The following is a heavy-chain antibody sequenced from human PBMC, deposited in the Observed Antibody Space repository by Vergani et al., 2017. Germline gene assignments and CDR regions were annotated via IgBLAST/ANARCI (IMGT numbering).Heavy chain of an antibody. Sequence: QLQLQESGPGLVKPSETLSLTCDVSGGSVTSTSYHWAWIRLPPGKGLEWIGSIYYSGSTYYNPSLKSRVTISVDTSKNQFSLKLSSVTAADTAVYYCARDDYGDYGHYFDYWGQGTLVTVSS. CDR1: GGSVTSTSYH. D-gene: IGHD4-17*01. J-gene: IGHJ4*02. CDR2: IYYSGST. CDR3: ARDDYGDYGHYFDY. V-gene: IGHV4-39*02.